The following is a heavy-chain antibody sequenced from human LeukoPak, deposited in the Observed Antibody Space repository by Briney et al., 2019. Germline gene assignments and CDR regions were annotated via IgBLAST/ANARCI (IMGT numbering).Heavy chain of an antibody. V-gene: IGHV3-15*01. CDR1: GLSFTNAW. CDR3: TTDPGDYEIY. D-gene: IGHD4-17*01. J-gene: IGHJ4*02. CDR2: IKNKVDGGTV. Sequence: KPGGSHRLSCVASGLSFTNAWMSWVRQAPGKGLEWVGRIKNKVDGGTVDYAAPVKGRFTISRDDSKNTLFLHMNSLKTEDTAVYYCTTDPGDYEIYWGQGTLVTVSS.